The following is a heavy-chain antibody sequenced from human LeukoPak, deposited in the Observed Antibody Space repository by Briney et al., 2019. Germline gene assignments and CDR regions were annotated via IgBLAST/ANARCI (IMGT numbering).Heavy chain of an antibody. D-gene: IGHD2-15*01. V-gene: IGHV4-59*01. Sequence: SETLSLTCTVSGGSISSYYWSWIRQPPGKGLEWIGYIYYSGSTNYNPSLKSRVTISVDTSKNQFSLKLSSVTAADTAVYYCARAKTPLDVFDIWGQGTMVTVSS. CDR1: GGSISSYY. CDR3: ARAKTPLDVFDI. J-gene: IGHJ3*02. CDR2: IYYSGST.